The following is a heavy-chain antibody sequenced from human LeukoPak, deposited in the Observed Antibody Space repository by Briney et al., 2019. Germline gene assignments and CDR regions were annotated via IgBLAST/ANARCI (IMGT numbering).Heavy chain of an antibody. CDR2: MNPNSGNT. Sequence: ASVKVSCKASGYTFTSYDINWVRQATGQGLEWMGWMNPNSGNTGYAQKFQGRVTMTRNTSISTAYMELSSLRSEDTAVYYCARGIHYYDSSGPFDYYYYGMDVWGQGTTVTVSS. D-gene: IGHD3-22*01. J-gene: IGHJ6*02. CDR3: ARGIHYYDSSGPFDYYYYGMDV. CDR1: GYTFTSYD. V-gene: IGHV1-8*01.